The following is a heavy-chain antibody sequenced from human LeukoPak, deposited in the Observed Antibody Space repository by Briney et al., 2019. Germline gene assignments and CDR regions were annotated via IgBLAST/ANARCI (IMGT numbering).Heavy chain of an antibody. D-gene: IGHD2-2*01. CDR1: GGSISSYY. J-gene: IGHJ5*02. CDR3: ASLRCDTSCFIGP. CDR2: IYYSGST. V-gene: IGHV4-59*12. Sequence: PSETLSLTCTVSGGSISSYYWSWIRQPPGKGLEWIGYIYYSGSTNYNPSLKSRVTISVDTSKNQFSLKLSSVTAADTAVYYCASLRCDTSCFIGPWGQGTLVTVSS.